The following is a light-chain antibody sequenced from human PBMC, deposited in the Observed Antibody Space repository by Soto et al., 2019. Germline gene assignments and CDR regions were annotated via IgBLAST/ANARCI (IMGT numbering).Light chain of an antibody. V-gene: IGLV2-14*01. CDR2: EVT. J-gene: IGLJ1*01. Sequence: QSALTQPASVSGSPGQSITISCTGTSSDVGGYNRVSWYQQHPDKAPKLIIYEVTNRPSGISNRFSGSKSGDTASLTISGLLAEDEADYYCYSYRSGSAHVFGTGTKVTVL. CDR3: YSYRSGSAHV. CDR1: SSDVGGYNR.